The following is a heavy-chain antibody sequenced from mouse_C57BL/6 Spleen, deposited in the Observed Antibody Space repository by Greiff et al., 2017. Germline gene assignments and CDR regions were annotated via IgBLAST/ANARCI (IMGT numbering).Heavy chain of an antibody. CDR2: IDPSDSYT. J-gene: IGHJ2*01. CDR1: GYTFTSYW. Sequence: QVQLQQPGAELVMPGASVKLSCKASGYTFTSYWMHWVKQRPGQGLEWIGEIDPSDSYTNYNQKFKGKSTLTVDKSSSTAYMQLSSLTSEDSAVYYCARSIYDGSYFDYWGQGTTLTVSS. CDR3: ARSIYDGSYFDY. V-gene: IGHV1-69*01. D-gene: IGHD2-3*01.